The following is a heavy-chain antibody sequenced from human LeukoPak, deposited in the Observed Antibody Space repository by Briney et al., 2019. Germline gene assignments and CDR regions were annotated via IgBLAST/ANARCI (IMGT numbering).Heavy chain of an antibody. Sequence: GGSLRLSCAASGFTFSSYAMSWVRQAPGKGLEWVSAISGSGGSTYYADSVKGRFTISRDNSKNTLYLQMNSLRAEDTAVYYCAKPQQLWFGELLEGFDYWGQGTLVTVSS. CDR3: AKPQQLWFGELLEGFDY. CDR2: ISGSGGST. V-gene: IGHV3-23*01. D-gene: IGHD3-10*01. J-gene: IGHJ4*02. CDR1: GFTFSSYA.